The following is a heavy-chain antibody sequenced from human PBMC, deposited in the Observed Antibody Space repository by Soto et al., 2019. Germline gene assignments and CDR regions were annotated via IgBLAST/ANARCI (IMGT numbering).Heavy chain of an antibody. D-gene: IGHD1-1*01. CDR2: ISYDGSNK. V-gene: IGHV3-30-3*01. CDR1: GFTFSSYA. Sequence: QVQLVESGGGVVQPGRSLRLSCAASGFTFSSYAMHWVRQAPGKGLEWVAVISYDGSNKYYADSVKGRFTISGDNSKNTLYLQMNSLRAEDTAVYYCASGYPYYWGQGTLVTVSS. J-gene: IGHJ4*02. CDR3: ASGYPYY.